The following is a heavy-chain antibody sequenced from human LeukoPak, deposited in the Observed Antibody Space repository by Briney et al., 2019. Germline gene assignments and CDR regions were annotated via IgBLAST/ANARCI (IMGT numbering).Heavy chain of an antibody. Sequence: SETLSLTCTVSGGSISSYYWSWIRQPPGKGLEWIGYIYYSGSTNYNPSLKSRVTISVDTSKNQFSLKLSSVTAADTAVYYCARAIALPTYYDFWSGYSAPLYYFDYWGQGTLVTVSS. J-gene: IGHJ4*02. CDR3: ARAIALPTYYDFWSGYSAPLYYFDY. CDR2: IYYSGST. D-gene: IGHD3-3*01. V-gene: IGHV4-59*01. CDR1: GGSISSYY.